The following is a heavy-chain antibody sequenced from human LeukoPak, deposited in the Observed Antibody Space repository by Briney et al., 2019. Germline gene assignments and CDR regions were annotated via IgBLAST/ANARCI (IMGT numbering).Heavy chain of an antibody. V-gene: IGHV4-59*08. CDR1: GDSVSSYY. Sequence: PSETLSLTCSVSGDSVSSYYWSWIRQPPGKGLEWIGYIYYSGTTNYNPSLKSRVTVSVDTSKNQFSLKLTSVTAADTAVYYCARGKGSGWYWDAFDFWGQGTKVTVSS. J-gene: IGHJ3*01. CDR2: IYYSGTT. CDR3: ARGKGSGWYWDAFDF. D-gene: IGHD6-19*01.